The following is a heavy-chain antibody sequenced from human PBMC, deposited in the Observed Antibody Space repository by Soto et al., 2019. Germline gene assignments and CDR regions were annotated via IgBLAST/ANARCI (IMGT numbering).Heavy chain of an antibody. J-gene: IGHJ6*02. CDR1: GGSISSGGYS. CDR2: IYHSGST. V-gene: IGHV4-30-2*01. Sequence: SETLSLTCAVSGGSISSGGYSWSWIRQPPGKGLEWIGYIYHSGSTYYNPSLKSRVTISVDRSKNQFSLKLSSVTAADTAVYYCWGMGYYGMDVWGQGTTVTVSS. D-gene: IGHD3-16*01. CDR3: WGMGYYGMDV.